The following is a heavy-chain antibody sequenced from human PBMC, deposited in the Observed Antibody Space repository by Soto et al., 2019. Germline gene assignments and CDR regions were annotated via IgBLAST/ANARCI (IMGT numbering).Heavy chain of an antibody. CDR1: GGSFRNFG. V-gene: IGHV1-69*13. CDR2: IIPIFGTP. Sequence: SVKVSCKASGGSFRNFGITWVRQAPGQGLEWMGGIIPIFGTPKYAQKFQGRVIISADESTGTAYMEMTNVRPDDTAVYYCARASSGIWGGAPSYRLDSCLEVWGKETLVTVP. J-gene: IGHJ4*02. D-gene: IGHD3-16*01. CDR3: ARASSGIWGGAPSYRLDSCLEV.